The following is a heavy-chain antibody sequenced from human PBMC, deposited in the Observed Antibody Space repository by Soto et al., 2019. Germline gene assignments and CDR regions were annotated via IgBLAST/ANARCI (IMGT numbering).Heavy chain of an antibody. CDR2: INEDGSEK. J-gene: IGHJ4*02. CDR3: ASGGSSLNFDS. V-gene: IGHV3-7*01. Sequence: GGSLRLSCAASGFTFSTYCMNWVRQAPGKGLEGVANINEDGSEKYYVDSAKGRFTISRDNAKTSLYLQMNSLRAEDTAVYYCASGGSSLNFDSWGQGTLVTVSS. CDR1: GFTFSTYC. D-gene: IGHD6-6*01.